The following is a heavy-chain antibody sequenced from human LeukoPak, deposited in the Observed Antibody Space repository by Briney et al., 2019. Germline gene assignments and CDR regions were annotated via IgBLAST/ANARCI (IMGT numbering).Heavy chain of an antibody. D-gene: IGHD3-22*01. J-gene: IGHJ4*02. V-gene: IGHV3-23*01. CDR3: AKALHYYDSSGYYYLAPIDY. CDR2: ISGSGGSA. CDR1: GFTFKSYA. Sequence: GGSLRLSCAASGFTFKSYAMNWVRQAPGKGLEWVSTISGSGGSAYYADSVKGRFTISRDNSKNTLYLQVNSLRAEDTAVYYCAKALHYYDSSGYYYLAPIDYWGQGTLVTVSS.